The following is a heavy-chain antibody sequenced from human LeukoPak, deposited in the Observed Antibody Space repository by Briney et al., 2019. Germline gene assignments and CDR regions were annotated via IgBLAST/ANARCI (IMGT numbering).Heavy chain of an antibody. V-gene: IGHV3-33*01. D-gene: IGHD6-19*01. CDR2: ILYDASNT. CDR3: ARDLDRGWPQYDS. CDR1: GFSFRNYG. Sequence: GGSLRLSCAGAGFSFRNYGLHWVRQTPGKGLEWVAGILYDASNTFYADSVMGRFTLSRENSKSTLYLQMDSLRADDTAVYYFARDLDRGWPQYDSWGQGTLVSVSS. J-gene: IGHJ5*02.